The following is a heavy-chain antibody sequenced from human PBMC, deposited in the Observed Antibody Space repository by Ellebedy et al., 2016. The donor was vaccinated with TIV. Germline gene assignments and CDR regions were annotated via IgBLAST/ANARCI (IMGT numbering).Heavy chain of an antibody. Sequence: GESLKISCAASGFTFSSYAMTWVRQAPGKGLEWVSTIRGSGGSTYYADSVKGRFTISRDNSKKMLYLQMNSLRDEDTAVYYWARLLVAVDAFDIWGQGTMVTVSS. CDR1: GFTFSSYA. J-gene: IGHJ3*02. CDR3: ARLLVAVDAFDI. V-gene: IGHV3-23*01. CDR2: IRGSGGST. D-gene: IGHD5-12*01.